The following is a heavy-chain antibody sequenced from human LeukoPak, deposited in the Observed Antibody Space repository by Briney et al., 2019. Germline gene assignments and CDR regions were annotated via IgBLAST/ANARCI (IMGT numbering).Heavy chain of an antibody. CDR3: ARSNYDSSGYYPYGMDV. Sequence: GRSLRLSCAASGFTFSSYGMHWVRQAPGKGLEWVAVIWYDGSNKYYADSVKGRFTISRDNSKNTLYLQMNSLGAEDTAVYYYARSNYDSSGYYPYGMDVWGQGTTVTVSS. V-gene: IGHV3-33*01. CDR2: IWYDGSNK. D-gene: IGHD3-22*01. CDR1: GFTFSSYG. J-gene: IGHJ6*02.